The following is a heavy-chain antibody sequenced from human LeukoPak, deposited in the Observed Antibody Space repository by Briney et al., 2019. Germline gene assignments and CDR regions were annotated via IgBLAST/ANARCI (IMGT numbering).Heavy chain of an antibody. Sequence: GGSLRLSCAASGFPFSRNGMHWVRQAPGKGLGWVAVIADDGRDKHHADSVKGRFTISRDNSKNTLHLQMNSLRAEDTAVYYCAKDSALSAASYYFDYWGQGTLVTVSS. CDR3: AKDSALSAASYYFDY. CDR2: IADDGRDK. J-gene: IGHJ4*02. V-gene: IGHV3-30*18. CDR1: GFPFSRNG. D-gene: IGHD6-13*01.